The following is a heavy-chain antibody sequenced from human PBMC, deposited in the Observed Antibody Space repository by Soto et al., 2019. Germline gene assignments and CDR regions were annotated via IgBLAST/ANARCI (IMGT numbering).Heavy chain of an antibody. D-gene: IGHD3-9*01. CDR3: ARDQPLRYFDWLSTPYGMDV. CDR2: INPSGGST. Sequence: ASVKVSCTASGYTYTSYHMHWVRQAPGQGLEWMGIINPSGGSTGYAQKFQGRVTMTRDTSTSTVYMELSSLRSEDTAVYYCARDQPLRYFDWLSTPYGMDVWGQGTTVTVAS. CDR1: GYTYTSYH. J-gene: IGHJ6*02. V-gene: IGHV1-46*01.